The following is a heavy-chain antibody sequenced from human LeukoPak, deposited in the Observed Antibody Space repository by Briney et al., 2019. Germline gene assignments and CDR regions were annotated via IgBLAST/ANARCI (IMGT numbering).Heavy chain of an antibody. CDR1: GFTFSSYS. Sequence: GGSLRLSCAASGFTFSSYSMNWVRQAPGKGLEWVSAISGSGGSTYYADSVKGRFTISRDNTKNTLYLQMSSLRVEDTAIYYCARAPSGGYDYWGQGTLVTVSS. J-gene: IGHJ4*02. V-gene: IGHV3-23*01. CDR2: ISGSGGST. CDR3: ARAPSGGYDY. D-gene: IGHD1-26*01.